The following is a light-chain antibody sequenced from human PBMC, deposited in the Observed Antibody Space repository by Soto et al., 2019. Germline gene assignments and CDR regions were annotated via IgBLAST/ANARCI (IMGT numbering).Light chain of an antibody. CDR1: SSDVGGYNY. J-gene: IGLJ2*01. Sequence: QSVLTQPASVSGSPGQSITISCTGTSSDVGGYNYISWYQHHPGKAPKLIISDVTNRPSGVSNRFSGSKSGNTASLTISGLQAEDEADYYCSSYTSSSTVVFGGGTKLTVL. CDR2: DVT. V-gene: IGLV2-14*03. CDR3: SSYTSSSTVV.